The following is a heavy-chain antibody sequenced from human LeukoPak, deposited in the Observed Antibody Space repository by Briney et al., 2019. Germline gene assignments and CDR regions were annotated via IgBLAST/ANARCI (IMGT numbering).Heavy chain of an antibody. D-gene: IGHD3-16*02. CDR3: AKLGELSLLVVY. CDR2: ISSSGGNT. Sequence: PGGSLRLSCAVSGFTFSSYAISRVRQAPGKGLEWVSGISSSGGNTEYADSVKGRFTISRDNSKNILYLQMDSLRAEDTAVYYCAKLGELSLLVVYWGQGTLVTVSS. CDR1: GFTFSSYA. V-gene: IGHV3-23*01. J-gene: IGHJ4*02.